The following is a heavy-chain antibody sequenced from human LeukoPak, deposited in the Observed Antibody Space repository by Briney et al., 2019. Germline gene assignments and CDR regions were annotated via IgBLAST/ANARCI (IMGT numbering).Heavy chain of an antibody. V-gene: IGHV4-59*01. CDR3: ARDRWLGY. CDR2: IYYSGAT. D-gene: IGHD5-12*01. J-gene: IGHJ4*02. Sequence: PSETLSLTCSVSGDSMTNYYWSWIRQPPGKGLEWIGYIYYSGATSYNPSLESRVTISVDTSKNQFSLKLASVTTADTAVYYCARDRWLGYWGQGTLVTVSS. CDR1: GDSMTNYY.